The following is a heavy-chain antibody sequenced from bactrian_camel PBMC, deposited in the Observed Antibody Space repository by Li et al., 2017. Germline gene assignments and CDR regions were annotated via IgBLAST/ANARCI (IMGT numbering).Heavy chain of an antibody. CDR2: IATGSGNT. CDR3: VRDYKSGDYRDDFGY. Sequence: VQLVESGGGSVQAGGSLTLACEVSGYTLSTTTVVAWFRQAPGKEREGVARIATGSGNTYYADSVKGRFTIPQDNAKNMVYLHMTSLKPEDTGVYYCVRDYKSGDYRDDFGYWGQGTQVTVS. V-gene: IGHV3S63*01. D-gene: IGHD4*01. CDR1: GYTLSTTTV. J-gene: IGHJ6*01.